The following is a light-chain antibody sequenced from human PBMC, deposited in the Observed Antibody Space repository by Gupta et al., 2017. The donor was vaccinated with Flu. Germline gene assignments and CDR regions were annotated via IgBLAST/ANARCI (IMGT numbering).Light chain of an antibody. CDR3: QQYYTSPFT. CDR2: GAS. V-gene: IGKV4-1*01. Sequence: LGETATVEGRASHNLWVSPSNKNYLGWYQQRPGKAPKLLIYGASTRESGVPERFSGSGSGTDFTLTISSLQPEDLATYYCQQYYTSPFTFGHGTRLEIK. J-gene: IGKJ5*01. CDR1: HNLWVSPSNKNY.